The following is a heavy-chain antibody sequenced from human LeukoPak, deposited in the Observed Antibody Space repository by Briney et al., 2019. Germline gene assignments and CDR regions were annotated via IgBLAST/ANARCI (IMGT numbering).Heavy chain of an antibody. CDR2: ISGSGGRT. D-gene: IGHD2-2*02. CDR3: ARGGIVVVPAAIDAAFDI. CDR1: GLTFSTNG. Sequence: GGSLRLSCAASGLTFSTNGMTWVRQAPGKGLEWVSSISGSGGRTYYADSVEGRFTISRDNSKNTLWLHMYSLRAEDTAVYYCARGGIVVVPAAIDAAFDIWGQGTMVTVSS. V-gene: IGHV3-23*01. J-gene: IGHJ3*02.